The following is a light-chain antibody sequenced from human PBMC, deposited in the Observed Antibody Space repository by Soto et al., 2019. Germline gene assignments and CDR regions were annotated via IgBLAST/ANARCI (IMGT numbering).Light chain of an antibody. CDR3: QTWGTGYAV. J-gene: IGLJ7*01. CDR2: LNSDGSH. V-gene: IGLV4-69*01. CDR1: RGDSSYA. Sequence: QPVLTQSPSASASLGASVKLTCNQSRGDSSYAIAWHQQQPEKGPRYLMKLNSDGSHSKGDGIPDRFSGSSSGAERYLTISSLQSEDEADYYCQTWGTGYAVFGGGTQLTVL.